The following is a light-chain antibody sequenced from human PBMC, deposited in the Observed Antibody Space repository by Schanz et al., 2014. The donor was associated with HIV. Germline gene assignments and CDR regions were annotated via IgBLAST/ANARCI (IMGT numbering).Light chain of an antibody. V-gene: IGLV2-14*01. CDR2: DVS. J-gene: IGLJ2*01. Sequence: QSALTQPASVSGSPGQSITISCTGTSSDVGGYNYVSWYQQHPGKAPKLMIYDVSNRPSGVSNRFSGSKSGNTASLTISGLQAEDAADYYCCSYAGSYTIFGGGTKLTVL. CDR3: CSYAGSYTI. CDR1: SSDVGGYNY.